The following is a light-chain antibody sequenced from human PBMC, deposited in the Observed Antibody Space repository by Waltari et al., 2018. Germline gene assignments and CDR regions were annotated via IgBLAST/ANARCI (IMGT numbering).Light chain of an antibody. CDR1: SSHVCGYNY. Sequence: QSALTQPASVSGSPGPSITISCTDTSSHVCGYNYVSLYQQHPGKAPKLMIYDVSKRPSGVSNRFSGSKSGNTASLTISGLQAEDEADYDCSSYTSSSTPVVFGGGTKLTVL. CDR3: SSYTSSSTPVV. CDR2: DVS. V-gene: IGLV2-14*01. J-gene: IGLJ2*01.